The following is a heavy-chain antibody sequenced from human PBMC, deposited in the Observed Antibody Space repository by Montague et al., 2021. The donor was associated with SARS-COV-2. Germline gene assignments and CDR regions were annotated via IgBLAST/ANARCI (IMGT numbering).Heavy chain of an antibody. CDR3: AREYGIAVAGTFIDC. Sequence: SRSLSFSASGFPFGSYEMNWFRQAPGKGPEWVSYISSSGSPIYYADSVKGRFTISRDNAKTSLYLQMNSLRAEDTAIYYCAREYGIAVAGTFIDCWGQGTMVTVSS. J-gene: IGHJ4*02. CDR1: GFPFGSYE. CDR2: ISSSGSPI. V-gene: IGHV3-48*03. D-gene: IGHD6-19*01.